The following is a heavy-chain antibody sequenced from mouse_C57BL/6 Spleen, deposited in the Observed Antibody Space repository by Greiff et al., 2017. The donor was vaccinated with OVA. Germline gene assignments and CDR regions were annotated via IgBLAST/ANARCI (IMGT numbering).Heavy chain of an antibody. CDR2: IWGDGST. V-gene: IGHV2-3*01. D-gene: IGHD2-2*01. Sequence: VKLMESGPGLVAPSQSLSITCTVSGFSLTSYGVSWVRQPPGKGLEWLGVIWGDGSTNFHSALISRLSISKDNSKSQVFLKLNSLQTDDTATYYCALWLRRGVYYAMDYWGQGTSVTVSS. CDR1: GFSLTSYG. CDR3: ALWLRRGVYYAMDY. J-gene: IGHJ4*01.